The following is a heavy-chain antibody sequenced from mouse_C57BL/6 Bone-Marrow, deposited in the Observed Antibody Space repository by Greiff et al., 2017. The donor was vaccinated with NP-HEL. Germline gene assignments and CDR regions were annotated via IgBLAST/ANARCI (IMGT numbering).Heavy chain of an antibody. CDR1: GYTFTSYW. J-gene: IGHJ3*01. CDR3: ARSGELRPPFAY. CDR2: IHPNSGST. Sequence: QVQLKQSGAELVKPGASVKLSCKASGYTFTSYWMHWVKQRPGQGLEWIGMIHPNSGSTNYNEKFKSKATLTVDKSSSTAYMQLSSLTSEDSAVYYCARSGELRPPFAYWGQGTLVTVSA. D-gene: IGHD3-2*02. V-gene: IGHV1-64*01.